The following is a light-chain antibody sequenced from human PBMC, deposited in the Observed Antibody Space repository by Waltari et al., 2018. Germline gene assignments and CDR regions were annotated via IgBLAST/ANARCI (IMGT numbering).Light chain of an antibody. J-gene: IGLJ2*01. CDR2: EVK. V-gene: IGLV2-14*01. Sequence: QSALTQPASVSGSPGQSITISCTGTSSDVGAYNYVSWYQQHPDKAPKLMIYEVKNRPSGVSNRFSGSKSGNTASLTISGLQAEDEADYYCSSYTSSSTLVFGGGTKLTVL. CDR1: SSDVGAYNY. CDR3: SSYTSSSTLV.